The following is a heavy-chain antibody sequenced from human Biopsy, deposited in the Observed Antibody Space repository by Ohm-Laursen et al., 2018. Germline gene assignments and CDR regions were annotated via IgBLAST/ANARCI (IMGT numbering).Heavy chain of an antibody. V-gene: IGHV4-34*01. CDR1: SGSFSSNY. CDR2: ITHSGYT. D-gene: IGHD2-8*01. J-gene: IGHJ4*02. Sequence: TLSLTCAVYSGSFSSNYWTWIRQPPGKGLEWIGEITHSGYTNYNPPLKSRVTVSVDTSKNQFSLKLSSVTAADTAVYYCASRLYGPNPIDYWGQGTLVTVSS. CDR3: ASRLYGPNPIDY.